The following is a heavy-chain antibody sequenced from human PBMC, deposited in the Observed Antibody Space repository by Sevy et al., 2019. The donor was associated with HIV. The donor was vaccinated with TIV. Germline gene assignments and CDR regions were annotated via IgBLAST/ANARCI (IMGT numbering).Heavy chain of an antibody. J-gene: IGHJ3*02. V-gene: IGHV3-43D*04. Sequence: GGSLRLSCAASGFTFDDYAMHWVRQAPGKGLEWVSIISWDGGSTYYADSVKGRFTISRDNSKNSLYLQMNSLRAEDTALYYCAKDMWSRYCSSTSCRKGPDAFDIWGQGTMVTVSS. CDR1: GFTFDDYA. D-gene: IGHD2-2*01. CDR3: AKDMWSRYCSSTSCRKGPDAFDI. CDR2: ISWDGGST.